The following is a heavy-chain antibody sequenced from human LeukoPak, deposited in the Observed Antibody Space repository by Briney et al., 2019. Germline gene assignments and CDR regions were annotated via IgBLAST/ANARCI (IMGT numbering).Heavy chain of an antibody. D-gene: IGHD5-18*01. CDR1: GGSISSYY. CDR2: IYYSGST. V-gene: IGHV4-59*01. Sequence: SETLSLTCTVSGGSISSYYWSWIRQPPGKGLEWIGYIYYSGSTNYNPSLKSRVTISVDTSKNQFSLELSSVTAADTAVYYCARSTGYSYGITFYYYYGMDVWGQGTTVTVSS. CDR3: ARSTGYSYGITFYYYYGMDV. J-gene: IGHJ6*02.